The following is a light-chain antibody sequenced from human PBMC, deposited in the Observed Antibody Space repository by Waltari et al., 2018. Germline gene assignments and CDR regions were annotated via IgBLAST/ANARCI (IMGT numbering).Light chain of an antibody. CDR3: SSFADTNTWV. CDR1: STYIVVYTR. Sequence: QAALTQPPSVSASPGQSVTISCTGTSTYIVVYTRAPWNQQNPGKPPKLIIYEVSQRPSGVSDRFSGSKSDNTASLTISGLQAEDESDYYCSSFADTNTWVFGGGTRLTVL. CDR2: EVS. V-gene: IGLV2-8*01. J-gene: IGLJ3*02.